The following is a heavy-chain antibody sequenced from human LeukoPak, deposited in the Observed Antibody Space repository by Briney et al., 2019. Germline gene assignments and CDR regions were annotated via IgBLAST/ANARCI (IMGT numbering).Heavy chain of an antibody. J-gene: IGHJ3*02. CDR2: ISGTSAYI. Sequence: PGGSLRLSCAASGFTFSSYSMNWVRQAPGKGLEWVAFISGTSAYISYADSVKGRFTIPRDNAKNSLYLQMDNLRAEDTAVYYCAKKMDDASDIWGQGTMVTVSS. CDR3: AKKMDDASDI. D-gene: IGHD5-24*01. V-gene: IGHV3-21*01. CDR1: GFTFSSYS.